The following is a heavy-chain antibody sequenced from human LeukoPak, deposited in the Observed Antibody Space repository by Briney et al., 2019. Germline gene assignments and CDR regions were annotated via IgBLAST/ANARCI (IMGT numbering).Heavy chain of an antibody. D-gene: IGHD3-10*01. J-gene: IGHJ6*02. Sequence: GASVKVSCKASGYTFTSYDINWVRQATGQGLEWVGWMNPNSGNTGYAQKFQGRVTMTRNTSISTAYMELSSLRSEDTAVYYCARFGSGSYYVFVPYYYYYGMDVWGQGTTVTVSS. CDR1: GYTFTSYD. CDR2: MNPNSGNT. CDR3: ARFGSGSYYVFVPYYYYYGMDV. V-gene: IGHV1-8*01.